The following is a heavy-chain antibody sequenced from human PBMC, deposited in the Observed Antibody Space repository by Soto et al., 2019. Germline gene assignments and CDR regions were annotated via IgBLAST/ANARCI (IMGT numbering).Heavy chain of an antibody. V-gene: IGHV1-18*01. CDR2: ISAYNDHT. CDR1: GYIMTTYG. D-gene: IGHD1-1*01. Sequence: QVQLVQSGTEVKKPGASVKVSCKASGYIMTTYGVSWVRQAPGQGLEWVGWISAYNDHTNYAQKFQGRVTMTTETSTSTAYMELRSLRSDDTAVYYCARGTYFDYWCQGTLVTVSS. J-gene: IGHJ4*02. CDR3: ARGTYFDY.